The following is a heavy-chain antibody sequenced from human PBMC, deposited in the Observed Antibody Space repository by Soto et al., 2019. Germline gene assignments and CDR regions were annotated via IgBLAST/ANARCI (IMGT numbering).Heavy chain of an antibody. CDR1: GFPFDRYW. CDR3: TRGRNGYENWPPYYYYGMDV. D-gene: IGHD5-12*01. CDR2: IKQDGGQT. V-gene: IGHV3-7*01. J-gene: IGHJ6*02. Sequence: GGSLRLPCAASGFPFDRYWMTWVRQAPGKGLEWVAHIKQDGGQTYYVDSVKGRFTISRDNAKTSLYQQMNSRRAEDTSVYFCTRGRNGYENWPPYYYYGMDVWGQGATVTVSS.